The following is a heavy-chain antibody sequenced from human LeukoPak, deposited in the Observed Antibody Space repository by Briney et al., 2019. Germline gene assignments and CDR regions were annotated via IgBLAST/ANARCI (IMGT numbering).Heavy chain of an antibody. V-gene: IGHV3-21*01. J-gene: IGHJ3*02. CDR1: GFTFSSYS. CDR2: ISSSSSYI. CDR3: ARASLRAFDI. Sequence: GGSLRLSCAASGFTFSSYSMNWVRQAPGKGLEWVSSISSSSSYIYYADSVKGRFTISRDNAKNSLYLQMNSLRAGDTAVYYCARASLRAFDIWGQGTMVTVSS.